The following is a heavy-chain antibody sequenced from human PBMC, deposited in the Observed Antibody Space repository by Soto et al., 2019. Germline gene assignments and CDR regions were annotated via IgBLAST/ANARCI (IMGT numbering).Heavy chain of an antibody. Sequence: GGSLRLSCAASGFTFSSYWMHWVRQAPGKGLVWVSRINSDGSSTSYADSVKGRFTISRDNAKNTLYLQMNSLRAEDTAVYYCARGLIVVVTATHYYYYGMDVWGQGTTVTVSS. CDR3: ARGLIVVVTATHYYYYGMDV. V-gene: IGHV3-74*01. J-gene: IGHJ6*02. D-gene: IGHD2-21*02. CDR1: GFTFSSYW. CDR2: INSDGSST.